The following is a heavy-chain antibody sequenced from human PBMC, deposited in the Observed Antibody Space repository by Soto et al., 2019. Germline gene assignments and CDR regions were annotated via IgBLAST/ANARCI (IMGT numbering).Heavy chain of an antibody. CDR2: INHSGST. V-gene: IGHV4-39*07. CDR1: GGSISSSSYY. CDR3: AREKPYSSSWYHDY. J-gene: IGHJ4*02. Sequence: SETLSLTCTVSGGSISSSSYYWSWIRQPPGKGLEWIGEINHSGSTNYNPSLKSRVTISVDTSKNQFSLKLSSVTAADTAVYYCAREKPYSSSWYHDYWGQGTLVTVSS. D-gene: IGHD6-13*01.